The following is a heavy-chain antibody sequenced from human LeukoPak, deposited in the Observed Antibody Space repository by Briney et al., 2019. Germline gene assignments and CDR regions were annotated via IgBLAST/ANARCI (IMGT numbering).Heavy chain of an antibody. CDR3: ARVGGSITIFGVDYNWFDP. CDR1: GGSISSGDYY. V-gene: IGHV4-30-4*08. Sequence: PSQTLSLTCTVSGGSISSGDYYWSWIRQPPGKGLEWIGYIYYSGSTYYNPSLKSRGTISVDTSKNQFSLKLSSVTAADTAVYYCARVGGSITIFGVDYNWFDPWGQGTLVTVSS. J-gene: IGHJ5*02. CDR2: IYYSGST. D-gene: IGHD3-3*01.